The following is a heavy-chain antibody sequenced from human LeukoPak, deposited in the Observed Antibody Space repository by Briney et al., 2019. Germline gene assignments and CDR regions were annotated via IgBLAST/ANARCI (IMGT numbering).Heavy chain of an antibody. V-gene: IGHV5-51*01. CDR1: GYSFTTYW. CDR3: ARPRIVGATSAFDI. CDR2: IYPGDSDT. D-gene: IGHD1-26*01. J-gene: IGHJ3*02. Sequence: KGGESLNISCKGTGYSFTTYWIGWVRQMPGKGLEWMGIIYPGDSDTRYSPSFQGQVTISADKSISTAYLQWSSLKASDTAIYYCARPRIVGATSAFDIWGQGTMVTVSS.